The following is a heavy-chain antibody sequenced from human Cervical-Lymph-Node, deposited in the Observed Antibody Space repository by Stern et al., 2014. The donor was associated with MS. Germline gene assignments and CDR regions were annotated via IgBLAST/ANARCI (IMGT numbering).Heavy chain of an antibody. CDR3: AKGRTVAGKGVGAFDV. J-gene: IGHJ3*01. D-gene: IGHD6-19*01. Sequence: VQLVESGGGVVQPGRSLRLSCAASGFTFSNFGMHWVRPAPGKGLAWGTLISYEGGNEYYADFVKGRFTISRDDSKNKLYLQLNSLRPEDTAVYYCAKGRTVAGKGVGAFDVWGQGTLVTVSS. CDR2: ISYEGGNE. CDR1: GFTFSNFG. V-gene: IGHV3-30*18.